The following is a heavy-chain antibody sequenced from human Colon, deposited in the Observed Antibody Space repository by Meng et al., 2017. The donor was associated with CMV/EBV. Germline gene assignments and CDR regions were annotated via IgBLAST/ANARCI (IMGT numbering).Heavy chain of an antibody. CDR1: GFSISSGYF. Sequence: SETLSLTCTVSGFSISSGYFWGWTRQRPGKGLVWIGSINHSGTTYHNPSLQSRFTISLDITKNQFSLKMSTMTAADTAVYYCAREEDVIVPSAKVDYWGQGTLVTVSS. V-gene: IGHV4-38-2*02. CDR2: INHSGTT. CDR3: AREEDVIVPSAKVDY. J-gene: IGHJ4*02. D-gene: IGHD2-2*01.